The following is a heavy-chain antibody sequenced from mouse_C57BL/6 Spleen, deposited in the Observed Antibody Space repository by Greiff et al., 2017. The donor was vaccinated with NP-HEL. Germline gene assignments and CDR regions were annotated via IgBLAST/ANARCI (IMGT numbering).Heavy chain of an antibody. CDR3: ARIGNYYYGSSPYYFDY. D-gene: IGHD1-1*01. V-gene: IGHV1-54*01. CDR2: INPGSGGT. Sequence: QVQLQQSGAELVRPGTSVKVSCKASGYAFTNYLIEWVKQRPGQGLEWIGVINPGSGGTKYNEKFKGKATLTADKSSSTAYMQLSSLTSEDSAVYFCARIGNYYYGSSPYYFDYWGQGTTLTVSS. J-gene: IGHJ2*01. CDR1: GYAFTNYL.